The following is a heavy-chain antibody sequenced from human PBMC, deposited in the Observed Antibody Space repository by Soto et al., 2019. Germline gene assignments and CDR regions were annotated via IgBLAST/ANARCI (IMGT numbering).Heavy chain of an antibody. Sequence: GGSLRLSCAASGFTFSSYAMSWVRQAPGKGLEWVSAISGSGGSTYYADSVKGRFTISRDNSKNTLYLQMNSLRAEDTAVYYCAKVDCSSTSCYWNYFDYWGQGTLVTVSS. CDR3: AKVDCSSTSCYWNYFDY. CDR1: GFTFSSYA. J-gene: IGHJ4*02. V-gene: IGHV3-23*01. D-gene: IGHD2-2*01. CDR2: ISGSGGST.